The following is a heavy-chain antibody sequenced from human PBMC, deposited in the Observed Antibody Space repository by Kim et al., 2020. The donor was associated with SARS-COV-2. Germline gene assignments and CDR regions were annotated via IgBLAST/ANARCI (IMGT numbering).Heavy chain of an antibody. CDR2: IYYSGST. V-gene: IGHV4-61*01. D-gene: IGHD2-15*01. CDR3: ARGDGYSLDFDY. Sequence: ETLSLTCTVSGGSLSTGSYFWSWIRQPPGKGLEWIAYIYYSGSTDYNPSLKSRVTISVDTSKNQFSLQLYSVTAADTAVYYCARGDGYSLDFDYWGQGTLVTVSS. CDR1: GGSLSTGSYF. J-gene: IGHJ4*02.